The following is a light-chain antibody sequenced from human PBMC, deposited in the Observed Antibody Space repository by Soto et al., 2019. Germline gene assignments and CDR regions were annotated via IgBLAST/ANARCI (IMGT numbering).Light chain of an antibody. Sequence: QSVLTQPASVSGSPGQSFTISCTGTSSDLAIYNYVSWYQQQPGKAPKLMIYQVTNRPSGVSNRSSGSRSGNTASLTISGLQAEDEADYYCSSYTDSSNYVFGTGTKLTVL. J-gene: IGLJ1*01. V-gene: IGLV2-14*01. CDR1: SSDLAIYNY. CDR3: SSYTDSSNYV. CDR2: QVT.